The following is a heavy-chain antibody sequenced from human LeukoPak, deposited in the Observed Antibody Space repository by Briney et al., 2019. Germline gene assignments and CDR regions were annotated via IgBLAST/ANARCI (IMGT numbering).Heavy chain of an antibody. V-gene: IGHV1-69*05. CDR1: GGTFSSYA. Sequence: SVKVSCKASGGTFSSYAISWVRQAPGQGLEWMGGIIPIFGTANYAQKFQGRVTITTDESTSTAYMELSNLRSEDTAVYYCSTDLEGSGETDYWGQGILVTVSS. J-gene: IGHJ4*02. CDR2: IIPIFGTA. D-gene: IGHD3-3*01. CDR3: STDLEGSGETDY.